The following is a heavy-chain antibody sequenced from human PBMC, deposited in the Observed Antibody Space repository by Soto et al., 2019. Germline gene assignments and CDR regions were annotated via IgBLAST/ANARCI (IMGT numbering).Heavy chain of an antibody. D-gene: IGHD6-19*01. CDR1: GGSVSSGSYY. Sequence: QVQLQESGPGLVKPSETLSLTCTVSGGSVSSGSYYWSWIRQPPGKGLEWIGYIYNSGSTNYNPSLKSRLTISVDTYKNQFSLKLSSVTAADTAVYYCARGIEGWYQGRYYYGMDVWGQGTTVTVSS. V-gene: IGHV4-61*01. J-gene: IGHJ6*02. CDR3: ARGIEGWYQGRYYYGMDV. CDR2: IYNSGST.